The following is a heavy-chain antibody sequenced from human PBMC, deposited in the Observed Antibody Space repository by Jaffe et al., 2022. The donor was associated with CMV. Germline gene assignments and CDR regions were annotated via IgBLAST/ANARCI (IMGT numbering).Heavy chain of an antibody. CDR2: IYYSGST. V-gene: IGHV4-39*01. CDR3: ARNYDSPEDAFDI. Sequence: QLQLQESGPGLVKPSETLSLTCTVSGGSISSSSYYWGWIRQPPGKGLEWIGSIYYSGSTYYNPSLKSRVTISVDTSKNQFSLKLSSVTAADTAVYYCARNYDSPEDAFDIWGQGTMVTVSS. D-gene: IGHD3-22*01. J-gene: IGHJ3*02. CDR1: GGSISSSSYY.